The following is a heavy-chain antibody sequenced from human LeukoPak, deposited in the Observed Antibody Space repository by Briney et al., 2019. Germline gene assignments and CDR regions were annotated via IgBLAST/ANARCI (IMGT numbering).Heavy chain of an antibody. CDR1: GFTFSSYP. CDR2: ISYDGSNK. J-gene: IGHJ3*02. V-gene: IGHV3-30-3*01. D-gene: IGHD7-27*01. CDR3: ARDLTGFDASDI. Sequence: GGSLRLSCAASGFTFSSYPMHWVRQAPGRGLEWAALISYDGSNKHYADSVKGRFTISRDNSKNTLYLQMNSLRAEDTAVYYCARDLTGFDASDIWGQGTMVTVSS.